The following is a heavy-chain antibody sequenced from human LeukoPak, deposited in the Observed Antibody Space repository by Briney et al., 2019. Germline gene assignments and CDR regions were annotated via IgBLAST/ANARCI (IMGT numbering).Heavy chain of an antibody. Sequence: GASVKVSCKSSGYTFTGYYMHWVRQAPGQGLEWMGWINPNSGGTNYAQKFQGRVTMTRDTSISTAYMELSRLRSDDTAVYYCARGGSSSWYQFDYWGQGTLVTVSS. V-gene: IGHV1-2*02. CDR1: GYTFTGYY. CDR2: INPNSGGT. J-gene: IGHJ4*02. CDR3: ARGGSSSWYQFDY. D-gene: IGHD6-13*01.